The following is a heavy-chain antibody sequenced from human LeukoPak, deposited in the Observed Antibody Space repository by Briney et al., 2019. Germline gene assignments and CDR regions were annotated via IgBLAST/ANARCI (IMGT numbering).Heavy chain of an antibody. J-gene: IGHJ3*02. CDR1: GFTLDDYA. Sequence: SLRLSCADPGFTLDDYAIHWVRHGPGKGLEWVAGISANGGFISYGESGKGRFTNSRDNRWNSVFLQMNFLRAEDMAMYFCTKEVQRWHSYFYRPSYALDIWGQGTMVSVSS. CDR2: ISANGGFI. D-gene: IGHD3-22*01. CDR3: TKEVQRWHSYFYRPSYALDI. V-gene: IGHV3-9*03.